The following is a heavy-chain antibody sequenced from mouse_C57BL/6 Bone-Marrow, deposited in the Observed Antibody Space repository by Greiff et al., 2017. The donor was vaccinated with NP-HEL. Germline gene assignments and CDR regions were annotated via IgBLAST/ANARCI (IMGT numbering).Heavy chain of an antibody. CDR2: IDPENGDT. V-gene: IGHV14-4*01. J-gene: IGHJ2*01. CDR1: GFNIKDDY. CDR3: TTFRFDY. Sequence: EVQLVESGAELVRPGASVKLSCTASGFNIKDDYMHWVKQRPEQGLEWIGWIDPENGDTEYASKFQGKATITADTSSNTAYLQLSSLTSEDTAVYYCTTFRFDYWGQGTTLTVSS.